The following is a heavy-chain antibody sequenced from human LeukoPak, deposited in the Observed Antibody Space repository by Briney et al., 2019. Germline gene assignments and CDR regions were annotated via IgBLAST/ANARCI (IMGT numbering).Heavy chain of an antibody. D-gene: IGHD6-19*01. CDR3: ARGNSSGWYRGYAFDI. V-gene: IGHV4-34*01. CDR2: INHSGST. CDR1: GGSFSGYY. Sequence: PETLSLTCAVYGGSFSGYYWSWIRQPPGKGLEWIGEINHSGSTNYNTSLKSRVTISVDTSKNQSSLKLSSVTAADTAVYYCARGNSSGWYRGYAFDIWGQGTMVTVSS. J-gene: IGHJ3*02.